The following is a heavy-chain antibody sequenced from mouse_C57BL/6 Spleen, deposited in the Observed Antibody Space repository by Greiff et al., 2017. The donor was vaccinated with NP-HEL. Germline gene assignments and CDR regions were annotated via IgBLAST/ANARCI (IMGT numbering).Heavy chain of an antibody. CDR1: GYTFTDYN. CDR3: AREDDYDGPGFAY. CDR2: INPNNGGN. D-gene: IGHD2-4*01. J-gene: IGHJ3*01. Sequence: EVMLVESGPELVKPGASVKIPCKASGYTFTDYNMDWVKQSHGKSLEWIGDINPNNGGNIYNQKFKGKATLTVDKSSSTAYMELRSLTSEDTAVYYCAREDDYDGPGFAYWGQGTLVTVSA. V-gene: IGHV1-18*01.